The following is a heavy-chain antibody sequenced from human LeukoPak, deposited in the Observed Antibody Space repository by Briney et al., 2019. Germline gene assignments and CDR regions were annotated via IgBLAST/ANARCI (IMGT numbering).Heavy chain of an antibody. Sequence: PSETLSLTCTVSGGSISSDYWSWIRQPPGKGLEWIGDIYYSGSTNYNPSLKSRVTLSVDTSKNQFSLKLSSVTAADTAVYYCARARYVNSFYAFDIWGQGTLVTVSS. V-gene: IGHV4-59*01. CDR1: GGSISSDY. J-gene: IGHJ3*02. CDR3: ARARYVNSFYAFDI. CDR2: IYYSGST. D-gene: IGHD3-9*01.